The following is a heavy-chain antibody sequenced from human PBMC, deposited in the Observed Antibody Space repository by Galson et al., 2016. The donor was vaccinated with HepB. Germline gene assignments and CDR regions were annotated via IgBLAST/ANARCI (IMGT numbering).Heavy chain of an antibody. Sequence: TLSLTCAVSGASIISGGYSWSWIRQPPGKGLEWIGYVSHTMGTYYNPSLRTRVTISEDRSKNQFSLRLTSVTAADTAIYYCARGAVMSVSWDAPFDAWGKGTVVTVSS. D-gene: IGHD1-26*01. CDR2: VSHTMGT. V-gene: IGHV4-30-2*01. CDR3: ARGAVMSVSWDAPFDA. CDR1: GASIISGGYS. J-gene: IGHJ3*01.